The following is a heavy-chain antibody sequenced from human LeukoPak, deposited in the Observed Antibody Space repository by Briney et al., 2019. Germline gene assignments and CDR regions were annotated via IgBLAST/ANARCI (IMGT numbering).Heavy chain of an antibody. D-gene: IGHD3-22*01. CDR3: ARARSTYYYDSSGYY. Sequence: PGRSLRLSCAASGFNFRTYGMHWVRQAPGKGLEWLAIIWHDGSNKYYGDSVKGRFTISRDNSKNTLYLEMNSLRAEDTAVYYCARARSTYYYDSSGYYWGQGTLVTVSS. J-gene: IGHJ4*02. CDR1: GFNFRTYG. CDR2: IWHDGSNK. V-gene: IGHV3-33*01.